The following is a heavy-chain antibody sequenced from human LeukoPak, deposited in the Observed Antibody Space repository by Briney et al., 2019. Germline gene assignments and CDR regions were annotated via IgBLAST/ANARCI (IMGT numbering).Heavy chain of an antibody. D-gene: IGHD1-7*01. CDR1: GFTFSSYA. CDR3: AKSPNNWNYAQGGDC. Sequence: GGSLRLSCAASGFTFSSYAMSWVRQAPGKGLEWVSAITGSGGSTYFADSVKGRFTISRDNSKNTLYLQMNSLRAEDTAVYYCAKSPNNWNYAQGGDCWGQGTLVAVSS. V-gene: IGHV3-23*01. J-gene: IGHJ4*02. CDR2: ITGSGGST.